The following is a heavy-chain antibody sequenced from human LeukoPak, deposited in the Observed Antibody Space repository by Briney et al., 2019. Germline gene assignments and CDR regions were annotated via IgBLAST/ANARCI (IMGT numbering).Heavy chain of an antibody. J-gene: IGHJ4*02. CDR3: ARERCSSTSCYGDY. D-gene: IGHD2-2*01. CDR2: IYSGGST. V-gene: IGHV3-66*02. Sequence: GGSLRLSCAASGFTVSSNYMSWVRQAPGKGLEGVSVIYSGGSTYYADSVKGRFTISRDNSKNTLYLQMNSLRAEDTAVYYCARERCSSTSCYGDYWGQGTLVTVSS. CDR1: GFTVSSNY.